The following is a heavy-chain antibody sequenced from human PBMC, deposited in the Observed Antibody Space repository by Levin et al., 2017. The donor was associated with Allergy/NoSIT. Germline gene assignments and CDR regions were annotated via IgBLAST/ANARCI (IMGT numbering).Heavy chain of an antibody. V-gene: IGHV4-39*07. J-gene: IGHJ4*02. D-gene: IGHD3-9*01. CDR2: IDYSGST. CDR1: GGSISSSSSY. Sequence: SQTLSLTCTVSGGSISSSSSYWGWLRQPPGKGLEWIGTIDYSGSTYYNPSLKSRVTLSVDTSKNQFSLKLSSVTAADTAVYYCARVPTRYFDGRWGQGTLVTVSS. CDR3: ARVPTRYFDGR.